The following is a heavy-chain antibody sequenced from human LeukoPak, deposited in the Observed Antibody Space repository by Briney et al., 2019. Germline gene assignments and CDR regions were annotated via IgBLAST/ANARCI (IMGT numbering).Heavy chain of an antibody. V-gene: IGHV3-43*02. CDR1: GLNFDDSA. CDR2: ISADGGST. CDR3: AKESGKFDY. J-gene: IGHJ4*02. Sequence: GGSLRLSCVASGLNFDDSAMNWVRQAPGKGLEWVSAISADGGSTFSADSVKGRFSISRDNSKNSLYLQMNSLRSEDTAMYYCAKESGKFDYWGQGTLVAVSS.